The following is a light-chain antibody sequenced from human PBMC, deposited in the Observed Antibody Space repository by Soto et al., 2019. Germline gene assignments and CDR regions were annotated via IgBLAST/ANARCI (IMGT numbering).Light chain of an antibody. Sequence: EIVLTQSPGTLSLSPGERATLSCRASQSVSSNYLAWYQQKPGQAPRLLIYGASSRATGIPDRFSASGSGTDFTLTISRLEPEDFAVYYCQQYGSSPRTFGQGTKVDIK. CDR3: QQYGSSPRT. CDR1: QSVSSNY. V-gene: IGKV3-20*01. J-gene: IGKJ1*01. CDR2: GAS.